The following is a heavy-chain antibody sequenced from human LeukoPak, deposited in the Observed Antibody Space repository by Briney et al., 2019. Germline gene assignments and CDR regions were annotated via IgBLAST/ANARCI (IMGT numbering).Heavy chain of an antibody. CDR3: ARYSPYSSSPNFDY. CDR1: GGSISSYY. V-gene: IGHV4-4*07. Sequence: SETLSLTCTVSGGSISSYYWSWIRQPAGKGLEWIGRIYTSGSTNYNPSLKSRVTISVDTSKNQFSLKLSSVTAADTAVYYCARYSPYSSSPNFDYWGQGTLVTVSS. D-gene: IGHD6-6*01. J-gene: IGHJ4*02. CDR2: IYTSGST.